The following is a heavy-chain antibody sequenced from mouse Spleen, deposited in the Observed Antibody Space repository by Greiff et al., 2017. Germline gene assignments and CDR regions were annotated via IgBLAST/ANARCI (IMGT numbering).Heavy chain of an antibody. Sequence: DVQLVESGGGLVKPGGSLKLSCAASGFTFSSYTMSWVRQTPAKRLEWVATISSGGGNTYYPDSVKGRFTISRDNARNTLYLQMSSLRSEDTAMYYCARQGTGYAMDYWGQGTSVTVSS. CDR1: GFTFSSYT. CDR2: ISSGGGNT. V-gene: IGHV5-9*04. CDR3: ARQGTGYAMDY. J-gene: IGHJ4*01. D-gene: IGHD3-3*01.